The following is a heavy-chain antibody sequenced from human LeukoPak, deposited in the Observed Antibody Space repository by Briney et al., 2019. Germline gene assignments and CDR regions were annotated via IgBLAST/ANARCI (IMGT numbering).Heavy chain of an antibody. Sequence: SETLPLTCTVSGDSIGSHYWSWIRQPPGKGLEWIGYIFHVGSTNYNPSLKSRVTISVDTSKNQFSLKLNPVTAADTAVYYCARDYYDSRGEAFDIWGQGTMVTVSS. CDR1: GDSIGSHY. J-gene: IGHJ3*02. CDR3: ARDYYDSRGEAFDI. D-gene: IGHD3-22*01. V-gene: IGHV4-59*11. CDR2: IFHVGST.